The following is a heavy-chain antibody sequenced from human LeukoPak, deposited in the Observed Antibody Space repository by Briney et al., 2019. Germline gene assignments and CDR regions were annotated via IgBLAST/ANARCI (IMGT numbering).Heavy chain of an antibody. CDR2: ISGSGGST. J-gene: IGHJ6*03. V-gene: IGHV3-23*01. CDR1: GFTFSSYA. CDR3: AQLGGYYGSGSYSPSLYYYYMDV. Sequence: GGSPRLSCAASGFTFSSYAMSWVRQAPGKGLEWVSAISGSGGSTYYADSVKGRFTISRDNSKNTLYLQMNSLRAEDTAVYYCAQLGGYYGSGSYSPSLYYYYMDVWGKGTTVTVSS. D-gene: IGHD3-10*01.